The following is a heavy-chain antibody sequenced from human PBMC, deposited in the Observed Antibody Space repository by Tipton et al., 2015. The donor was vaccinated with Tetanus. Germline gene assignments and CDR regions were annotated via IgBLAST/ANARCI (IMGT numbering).Heavy chain of an antibody. J-gene: IGHJ6*02. Sequence: TLSLTCTVSGGSISSSSYYWGWIRQPPGKGLEWIGSIYYSGSTYYNPSLKSRVTISVDTSKNQFSLKLSSVTAADTAVYYCARHWGGGSYLYYYYYGMDVWGQGTTVTVSS. CDR2: IYYSGST. V-gene: IGHV4-39*01. CDR1: GGSISSSSYY. CDR3: ARHWGGGSYLYYYYYGMDV. D-gene: IGHD2-15*01.